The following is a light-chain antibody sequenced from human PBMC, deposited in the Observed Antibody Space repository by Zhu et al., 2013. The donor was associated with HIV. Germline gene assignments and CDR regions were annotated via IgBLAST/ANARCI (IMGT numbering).Light chain of an antibody. V-gene: IGLV3-1*01. CDR1: KLGDKY. J-gene: IGLJ2*01. Sequence: SYELTQPPSVSVSPGQTASITCSGDKLGDKYACWYQQKPGQSPVLVIYEDSKRPSGIPERFSGSKSGTTATLAITGLQTGDEADYYCGTWDSSLSAVVFGGGTRLTVL. CDR2: EDS. CDR3: GTWDSSLSAVV.